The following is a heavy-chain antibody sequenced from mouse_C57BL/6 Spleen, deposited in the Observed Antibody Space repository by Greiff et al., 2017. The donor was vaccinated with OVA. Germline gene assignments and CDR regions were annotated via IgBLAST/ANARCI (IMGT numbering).Heavy chain of an antibody. CDR3: AKNIGYAGYAMDY. J-gene: IGHJ4*01. Sequence: VQLVESGPGLVQPSQSLSITCTVSGFSLTSYGVHWVRQSPGKGLEWLGVIWRGGSTDYNAAFMSRLSITKDNSKSQVFFKMNSLQADDTAIYYCAKNIGYAGYAMDYWGQGTSVTVSS. V-gene: IGHV2-5*01. CDR1: GFSLTSYG. CDR2: IWRGGST. D-gene: IGHD2-2*01.